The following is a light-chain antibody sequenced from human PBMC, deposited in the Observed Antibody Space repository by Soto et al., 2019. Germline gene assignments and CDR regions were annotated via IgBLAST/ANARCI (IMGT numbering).Light chain of an antibody. V-gene: IGLV1-51*01. CDR1: SSNIGNNY. J-gene: IGLJ1*01. CDR2: DNN. Sequence: QSVLTQPPSVSAAPGQKVTISCSGSSSNIGNNYVSWYQQLPGTAPKLLIYDNNKRPSGIPDRFSGSKSGTSATLGITGLQTRDEAENYCGTWDSSLSAYVFGTGTKLTVL. CDR3: GTWDSSLSAYV.